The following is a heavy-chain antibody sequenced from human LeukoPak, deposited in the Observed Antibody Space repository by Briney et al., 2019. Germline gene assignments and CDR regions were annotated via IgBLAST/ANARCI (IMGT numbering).Heavy chain of an antibody. CDR3: AKKVLPGSGNWYVHH. J-gene: IGHJ1*01. Sequence: PGGCLRLSCAASGFTFSSYDMTWVRQAPGKGLECLSGISGGGDRTYDADSVKGRFTISRDNSKNTLYLQMYSLRPEDTALYHCAKKVLPGSGNWYVHHWGQGTLVTVSS. CDR1: GFTFSSYD. V-gene: IGHV3-23*01. D-gene: IGHD2-15*01. CDR2: ISGGGDRT.